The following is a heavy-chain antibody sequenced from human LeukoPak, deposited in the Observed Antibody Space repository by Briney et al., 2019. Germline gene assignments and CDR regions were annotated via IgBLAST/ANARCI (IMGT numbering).Heavy chain of an antibody. CDR3: ARCTSTNFDY. CDR2: IYYSGSP. CDR1: GGSISSSY. Sequence: PSETLSLTCTVSGGSISSSYWSWIRQPPGKGLEWIGYIYYSGSPNYNPSLKSRVTISVDTSKNQFSLKLTSVTAADTAVYYCARCTSTNFDYWGQGTLVTVSS. D-gene: IGHD2-8*01. V-gene: IGHV4-59*12. J-gene: IGHJ4*02.